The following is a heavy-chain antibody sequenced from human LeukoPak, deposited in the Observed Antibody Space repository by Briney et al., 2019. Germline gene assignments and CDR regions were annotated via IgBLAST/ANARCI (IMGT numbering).Heavy chain of an antibody. D-gene: IGHD6-25*01. CDR2: ISIAGTYK. CDR3: ARGNSGVDF. V-gene: IGHV3-21*06. CDR1: GFTFSNYN. Sequence: PGGSLRLSCAASGFTFSNYNMKWVRQAPGEGLEWVTLISIAGTYKYYADSVKGRFTVSRDNAKNSVYLQMNSLRAEDTAVYYCARGNSGVDFWGQGTLVTVSS. J-gene: IGHJ4*02.